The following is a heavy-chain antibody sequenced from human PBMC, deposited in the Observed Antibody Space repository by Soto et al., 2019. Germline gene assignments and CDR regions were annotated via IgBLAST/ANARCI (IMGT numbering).Heavy chain of an antibody. CDR1: GYTFTGYY. CDR2: INPNSGGT. D-gene: IGHD6-19*01. V-gene: IGHV1-2*04. Sequence: QVQLVQSGAEVKKPGASVKVSCKASGYTFTGYYMHWVRQAPGQGLEWMGWINPNSGGTNYAQKFQGWVTMTRDTSISTAYMELSRLRSDDTAVYYCARGSPVAGTWGFYYYYYGMDVWGQGTTVTVSS. CDR3: ARGSPVAGTWGFYYYYYGMDV. J-gene: IGHJ6*02.